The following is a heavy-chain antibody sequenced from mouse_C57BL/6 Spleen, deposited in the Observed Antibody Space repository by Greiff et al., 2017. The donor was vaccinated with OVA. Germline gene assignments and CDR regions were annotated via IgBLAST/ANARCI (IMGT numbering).Heavy chain of an antibody. D-gene: IGHD6-1*01. J-gene: IGHJ3*01. Sequence: QVHVKQSGAELVRPGASVKLSCKASGYTFTDYYINWVKQRPGQGLEWIARIYPGSGNTYYNEKFKGKATLTAEKSSSTAYMQLSSLTSEDSAVYFCARGVPPLGFAYWGQGTLVTVSA. CDR3: ARGVPPLGFAY. CDR2: IYPGSGNT. V-gene: IGHV1-76*01. CDR1: GYTFTDYY.